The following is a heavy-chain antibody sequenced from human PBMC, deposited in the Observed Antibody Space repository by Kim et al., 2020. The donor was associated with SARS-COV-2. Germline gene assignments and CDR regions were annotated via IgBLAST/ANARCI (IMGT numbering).Heavy chain of an antibody. V-gene: IGHV4-34*01. CDR1: GGSFSGYY. CDR2: INHSGST. CDR3: ARGSKRDSSSWYWTFDI. Sequence: SETLSLTCAVYGGSFSGYYWSWIRQPPGKGLEWIGEINHSGSTNYNPSLKSRVTISVDTSKNQFSLKLSSVTAADTAVYYCARGSKRDSSSWYWTFDIWGQGTMVTVSS. D-gene: IGHD6-13*01. J-gene: IGHJ3*02.